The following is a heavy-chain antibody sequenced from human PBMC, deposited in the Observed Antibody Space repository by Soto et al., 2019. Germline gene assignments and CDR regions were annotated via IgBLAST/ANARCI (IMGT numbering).Heavy chain of an antibody. Sequence: SQTLSLTCAISGDSVFSNSAAWNWIGQSPSRGLEWLGRTYYRSEWYNDYAVSVKSRITINPDTSKNQFSVQLNSLTPEDTAVYYCARGNEILRFADRQRPNYDGIYVWHQAPTTTASS. CDR1: GDSVFSNSAA. D-gene: IGHD2-15*01. J-gene: IGHJ6*02. V-gene: IGHV6-1*01. CDR3: ARGNEILRFADRQRPNYDGIYV. CDR2: TYYRSEWYN.